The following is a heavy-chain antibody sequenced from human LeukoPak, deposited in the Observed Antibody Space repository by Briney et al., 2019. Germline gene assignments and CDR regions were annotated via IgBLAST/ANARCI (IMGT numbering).Heavy chain of an antibody. J-gene: IGHJ4*02. CDR3: ARDDQRISSGVY. CDR1: GYTFANYY. D-gene: IGHD2/OR15-2a*01. CDR2: INPNSGDT. V-gene: IGHV1-2*06. Sequence: WASMTVSCKASGYTFANYYIHWVRQAPGQGLEWMGRINPNSGDTNSAQRFHGRVTMTRDTSISTAYMELSRLTSDDTAVYFCARDDQRISSGVYWGQGTLVTVSS.